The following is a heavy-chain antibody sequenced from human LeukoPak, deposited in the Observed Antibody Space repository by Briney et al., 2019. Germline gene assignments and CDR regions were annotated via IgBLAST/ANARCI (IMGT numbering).Heavy chain of an antibody. Sequence: ASVKVSCKASGYTFTGYYMHWVRQAPGQGLEWMGWINPNSGGTNYAQKFQGRVTITRDTSISTAYMELSRLRSDDTAVYYCARAYYDFWSGKNLDYWGQGTLVTVSS. D-gene: IGHD3-3*01. V-gene: IGHV1-2*02. CDR1: GYTFTGYY. CDR3: ARAYYDFWSGKNLDY. CDR2: INPNSGGT. J-gene: IGHJ4*02.